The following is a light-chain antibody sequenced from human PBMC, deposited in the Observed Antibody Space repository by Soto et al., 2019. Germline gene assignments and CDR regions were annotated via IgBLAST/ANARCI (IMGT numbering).Light chain of an antibody. CDR3: QKYNSAPRT. CDR2: AAS. J-gene: IGKJ1*01. Sequence: DLQMTQSPSSLSASVGDRVTITCRASQGISNYLAWYQQKPGKVPKLLIYAASTLDSGVPSRFSGSGSGTDFTLTISSLQPADVATYYCQKYNSAPRTFGQGTKVEIK. CDR1: QGISNY. V-gene: IGKV1-27*01.